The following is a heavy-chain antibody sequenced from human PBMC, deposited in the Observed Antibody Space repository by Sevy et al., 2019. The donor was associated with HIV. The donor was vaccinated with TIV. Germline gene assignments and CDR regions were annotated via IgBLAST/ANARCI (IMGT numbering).Heavy chain of an antibody. J-gene: IGHJ5*02. CDR1: GGSFSGYY. Sequence: SETLSLTCAVYGGSFSGYYWSWIRQPPGKGLEWIGEINHSGSTNYNPSLKSRVTISVDTSKNQFSLKLSSVTAADTAVYYCAGSGRTRFYYGSGSLPYNWFDPWGQGTLVTVSS. V-gene: IGHV4-34*01. CDR2: INHSGST. D-gene: IGHD3-10*01. CDR3: AGSGRTRFYYGSGSLPYNWFDP.